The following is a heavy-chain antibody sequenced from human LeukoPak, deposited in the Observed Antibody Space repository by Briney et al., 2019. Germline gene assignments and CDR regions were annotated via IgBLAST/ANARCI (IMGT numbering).Heavy chain of an antibody. D-gene: IGHD2-2*01. V-gene: IGHV4-34*01. CDR3: ARSAGYCSSTSCTRGYWLDP. Sequence: SETLSLTCAVHGGSFSGYYWSWIRQPPGKGLEWIGEINHSGSTNYNPSLKSRVTISVDTSKKQFSLKVRSATAADTAVYYCARSAGYCSSTSCTRGYWLDPWGQGTLVTVSS. CDR2: INHSGST. J-gene: IGHJ5*02. CDR1: GGSFSGYY.